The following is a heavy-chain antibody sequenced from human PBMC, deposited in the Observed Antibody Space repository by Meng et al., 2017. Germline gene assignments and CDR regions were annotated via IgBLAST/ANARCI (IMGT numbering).Heavy chain of an antibody. CDR2: INHSGST. D-gene: IGHD3-10*01. J-gene: IGHJ5*02. CDR3: ARGLRITMVRGVKGWFDP. Sequence: QVQLQQRGAGLLKPSETLSLTCAVYGGSFSGSYWSWIRQPPGKGLEWIGEINHSGSTNYNPSLKSRVTISVDTSKNQFSLKLSSVTAADTAVYYCARGLRITMVRGVKGWFDPWGQGTLVTVSS. V-gene: IGHV4-34*01. CDR1: GGSFSGSY.